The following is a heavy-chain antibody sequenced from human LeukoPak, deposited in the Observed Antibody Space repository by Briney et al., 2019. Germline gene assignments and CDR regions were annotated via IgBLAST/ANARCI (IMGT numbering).Heavy chain of an antibody. V-gene: IGHV3-23*01. CDR2: ISGSGGSS. CDR1: GFTFSSYA. Sequence: GGSLRLSCAASGFTFSSYAMSWVRQAPGKGLEWVSTISGSGGSSYYADSVKGRFTISRDNAKNTLYLQMNSLRAEDTAVYYCARVLRGVVVVAAVPGYYYYMDVWGKGTTVTVSS. J-gene: IGHJ6*03. CDR3: ARVLRGVVVVAAVPGYYYYMDV. D-gene: IGHD2-15*01.